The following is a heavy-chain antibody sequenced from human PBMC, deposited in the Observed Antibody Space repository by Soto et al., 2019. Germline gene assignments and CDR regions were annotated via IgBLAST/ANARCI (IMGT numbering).Heavy chain of an antibody. J-gene: IGHJ4*02. CDR3: SKADYPFDY. V-gene: IGHV3-30*18. CDR1: GFTFSSYG. CDR2: ISYDGSNK. D-gene: IGHD4-17*01. Sequence: QVQLVESGGGVVQPGRSLRLSCAASGFTFSSYGMHWVRQAPGKGLEWVAVISYDGSNKYYADSVKGRFTSSRDNSKNTLYLQMNSLRAEDTAVYYCSKADYPFDYWGQGTLVTVSS.